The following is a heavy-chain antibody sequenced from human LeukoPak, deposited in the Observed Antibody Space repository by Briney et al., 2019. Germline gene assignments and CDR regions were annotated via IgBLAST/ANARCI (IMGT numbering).Heavy chain of an antibody. Sequence: GGSLRLSCAASGFTFSSYAMHWVRQAPGKGLEWVAVISYDGSNKYYADSVKGRFTISRDNSKNMLYLQMNSLRAEDTAVYYCARGPVVVVAGYYFDYWGQGTLVTVSS. CDR2: ISYDGSNK. V-gene: IGHV3-30-3*01. CDR3: ARGPVVVVAGYYFDY. D-gene: IGHD2-15*01. CDR1: GFTFSSYA. J-gene: IGHJ4*02.